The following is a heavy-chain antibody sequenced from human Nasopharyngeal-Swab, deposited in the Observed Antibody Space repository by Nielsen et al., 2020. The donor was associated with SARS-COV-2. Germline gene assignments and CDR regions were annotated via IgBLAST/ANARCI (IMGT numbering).Heavy chain of an antibody. CDR3: TTDSGSYGAYGMDV. CDR1: GFTFSNAR. V-gene: IGHV3-15*01. D-gene: IGHD1-26*01. J-gene: IGHJ6*02. CDR2: IKSKTDGGTT. Sequence: GESLKISCAASGFTFSNARMSWVRQAPGKGLEWVGRIKSKTDGGTTDYAAPVKGRFTISRDDSKNTLYLQMNSLKTEDTAVYYCTTDSGSYGAYGMDVWGQGTTVTVSS.